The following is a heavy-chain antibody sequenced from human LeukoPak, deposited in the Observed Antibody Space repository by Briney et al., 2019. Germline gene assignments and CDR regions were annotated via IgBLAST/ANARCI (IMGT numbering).Heavy chain of an antibody. D-gene: IGHD6-25*01. J-gene: IGHJ4*02. V-gene: IGHV4-30-4*08. CDR1: GFTFSSYA. Sequence: LRLSCAASGFTFSSYAMSWIRQPPGKGLEWIGYIYYSGSTYYNPSLKSRVTISVDTSKNQFSLKLSSVTAADTAVYYCARVPIASGLVYWGQGTLVTVSS. CDR3: ARVPIASGLVY. CDR2: IYYSGST.